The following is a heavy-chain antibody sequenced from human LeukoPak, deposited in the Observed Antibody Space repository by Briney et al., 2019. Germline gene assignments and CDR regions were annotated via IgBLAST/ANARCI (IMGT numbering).Heavy chain of an antibody. J-gene: IGHJ5*02. CDR2: IIPIFGTA. D-gene: IGHD3-16*02. CDR1: GYTFTGYY. Sequence: SVKVSCKASGYTFTGYYMHWVRQAPGQGLEWMGGIIPIFGTANYAQKFQGRVTITADESTSTAYMELSSLRSEDTAVYYCASHPRIMITFGGVIVPFDPWGQGTLVTVSS. V-gene: IGHV1-69*13. CDR3: ASHPRIMITFGGVIVPFDP.